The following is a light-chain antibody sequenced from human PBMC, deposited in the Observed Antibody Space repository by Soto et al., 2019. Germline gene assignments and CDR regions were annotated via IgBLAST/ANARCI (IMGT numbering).Light chain of an antibody. CDR3: QQYGSSPRT. V-gene: IGKV3-20*01. CDR1: QSVRSSY. Sequence: EIVLTQSPDTLSLSPGESATLSCRASQSVRSSYLAWYQQTPGQTPRLLIYAASSRATGIPDRFSGSGSGTDFSLTISRLEAEDFALYYCQQYGSSPRTFGQGTKVDIK. J-gene: IGKJ1*01. CDR2: AAS.